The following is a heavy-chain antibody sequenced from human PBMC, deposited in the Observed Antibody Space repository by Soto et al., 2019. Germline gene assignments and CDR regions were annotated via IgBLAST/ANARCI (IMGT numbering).Heavy chain of an antibody. CDR3: ARGPRVSSTGTGAH. CDR1: GFTFSAYW. Sequence: PGGSLRLSCSVSGFTFSAYWMHWVRQVPGKGLTWVSRISDDRSTATYADSVKGRFVISRDNAKNSLYLEINTLRADDSGLYYCARGPRVSSTGTGAHWGRGTLVTVSS. V-gene: IGHV3-74*01. CDR2: ISDDRSTA. D-gene: IGHD1-1*01. J-gene: IGHJ4*02.